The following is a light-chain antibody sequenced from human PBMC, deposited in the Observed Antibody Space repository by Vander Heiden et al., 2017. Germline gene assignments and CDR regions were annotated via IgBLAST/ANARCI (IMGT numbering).Light chain of an antibody. V-gene: IGLV2-11*01. CDR3: CSYAGSYTLV. CDR2: DVS. CDR1: SNDVGSYNY. J-gene: IGLJ2*01. Sequence: QSALTQPRPVSGSPGQSVTVSCTGTSNDVGSYNYVSWYQHHPGKAPKLMIYDVSKRPSGVPDRFSGSKSGNTASLTISGLQAEDEADYYCCSYAGSYTLVFGGGTKVTVL.